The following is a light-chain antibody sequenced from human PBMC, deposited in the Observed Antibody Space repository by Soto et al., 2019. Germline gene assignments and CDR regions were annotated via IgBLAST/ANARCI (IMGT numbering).Light chain of an antibody. CDR3: SPYPGTTISPFV. J-gene: IGLJ7*01. CDR1: SSDVGGYNY. V-gene: IGLV2-8*01. CDR2: EVN. Sequence: QSVLTQPPSASGSPGQSVTISCTGTSSDVGGYNYVSWFQHHPGKAPKLLIYEVNKRPSGVPDRFSGSKSGNTASLTVSGPRAEVEADYYSSPYPGTTISPFVVGGGTPLTVL.